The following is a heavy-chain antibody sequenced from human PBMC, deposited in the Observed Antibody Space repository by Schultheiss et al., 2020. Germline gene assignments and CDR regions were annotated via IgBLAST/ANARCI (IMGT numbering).Heavy chain of an antibody. CDR3: ARVTVVTPFYYYYYGMDV. D-gene: IGHD4-23*01. J-gene: IGHJ6*02. CDR2: IYYSGST. Sequence: SETLTLTCTVSGGSISSSSYYWGWIRQPPGKGLEWIGSIYYSGSTYYNPSLKSRVTISVDTSKNQFSLKLSSVTAADTAVYYCARVTVVTPFYYYYYGMDVWGQGTTVTVSS. CDR1: GGSISSSSYY. V-gene: IGHV4-39*07.